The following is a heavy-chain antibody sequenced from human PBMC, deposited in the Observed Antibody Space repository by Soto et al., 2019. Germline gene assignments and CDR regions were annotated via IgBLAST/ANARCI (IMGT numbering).Heavy chain of an antibody. CDR2: INPRGGST. Sequence: QVQLVQSGAEVKKPGASVNVSCKASGYTFTSYYMHWVRQAPGQGLEWMGIINPRGGSTSYPQKFKGRVSLTRVMSASTVYMEPSSPRSEDTALYYCARDPTRIYFTRYDSDSWGQGTLVTVSS. J-gene: IGHJ4*02. V-gene: IGHV1-46*01. CDR3: ARDPTRIYFTRYDSDS. D-gene: IGHD2-15*01. CDR1: GYTFTSYY.